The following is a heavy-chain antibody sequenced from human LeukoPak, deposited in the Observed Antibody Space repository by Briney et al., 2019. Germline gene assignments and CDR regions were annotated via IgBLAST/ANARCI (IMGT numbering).Heavy chain of an antibody. D-gene: IGHD2-2*02. V-gene: IGHV4-34*01. CDR3: TRSGLTGMRKYPRADYYYYGMDV. J-gene: IGHJ6*02. Sequence: PSETLSLTRAVYGGSFSGYYWSWIRQPPGKGLEWIGGINHTGSTNYNPSLKSRVTISVDTSKDQFSLKLTSVTAADTAVYYCTRSGLTGMRKYPRADYYYYGMDVWGQGAAVTVSS. CDR1: GGSFSGYY. CDR2: INHTGST.